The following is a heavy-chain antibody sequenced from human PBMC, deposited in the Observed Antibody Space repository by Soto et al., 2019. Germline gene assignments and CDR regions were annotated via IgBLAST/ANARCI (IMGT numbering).Heavy chain of an antibody. CDR2: IWYDGSNK. CDR1: GFTFSSYG. Sequence: QVQLVESGGGVVQPGRSLRLSCAASGFTFSSYGMHWVRQAPGKGLEWVAVIWYDGSNKYYADSVKGRFTSSRDNSKNTLYLQMNSLRAEDTAVYYCAREIVVVAATNYYYYGMDVWGQGTTVTVSS. D-gene: IGHD2-15*01. J-gene: IGHJ6*02. CDR3: AREIVVVAATNYYYYGMDV. V-gene: IGHV3-33*01.